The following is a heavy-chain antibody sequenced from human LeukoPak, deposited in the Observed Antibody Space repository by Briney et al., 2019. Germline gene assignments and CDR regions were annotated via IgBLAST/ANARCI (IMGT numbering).Heavy chain of an antibody. V-gene: IGHV3-23*01. J-gene: IGHJ4*02. CDR3: ARDRYYDSSGYYSFDY. Sequence: PGGSLRLSCAASGFTFRFYGMSWVRQAPGMGLKWVSSINDGGSTYYADSVKGRFTISRDNSKNTLYLQMNSLRVEDTAVYYCARDRYYDSSGYYSFDYWGQGTLVTVSS. CDR1: GFTFRFYG. CDR2: INDGGST. D-gene: IGHD3-22*01.